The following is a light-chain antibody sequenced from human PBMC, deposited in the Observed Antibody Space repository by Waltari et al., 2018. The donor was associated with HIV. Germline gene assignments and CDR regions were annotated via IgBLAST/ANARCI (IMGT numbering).Light chain of an antibody. CDR3: MQRVEFPVT. CDR1: QSLLDTFDGNTY. CDR2: TLS. V-gene: IGKV2-40*01. Sequence: DIVLTQTALSLPITPGEPASISCRSSQSLLDTFDGNTYLDWYLQKPGQSPRLLLYTLSSRASGVPDRFSGSGSGTNFTLKISSVEAECVGIYFCMQRVEFPVTFGPGTKLNIK. J-gene: IGKJ3*01.